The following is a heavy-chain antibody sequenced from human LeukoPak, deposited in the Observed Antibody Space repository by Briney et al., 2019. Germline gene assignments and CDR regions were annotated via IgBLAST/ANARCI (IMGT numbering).Heavy chain of an antibody. CDR3: ARDDYGDYVRYFDY. CDR1: GGTFSSYA. Sequence: GASVKVSCKASGGTFSSYAISWVRQAPGQGLEWMGRIIPILGIANYAQKFQGRVTIIADKSTSTAYMELSSLRSEDTAVYYCARDDYGDYVRYFDYWGQGTLVTVSS. D-gene: IGHD4-17*01. CDR2: IIPILGIA. V-gene: IGHV1-69*04. J-gene: IGHJ4*02.